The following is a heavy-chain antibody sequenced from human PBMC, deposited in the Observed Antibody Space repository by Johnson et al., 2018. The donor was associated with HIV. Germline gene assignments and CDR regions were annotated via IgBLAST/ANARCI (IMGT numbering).Heavy chain of an antibody. D-gene: IGHD3-10*01. CDR3: ARDFVAFGECTAFDI. CDR1: GFTFDDYD. J-gene: IGHJ3*02. V-gene: IGHV3-20*04. CDR2: INWNGGST. Sequence: VQLVESRGGVVRPGGSLRLSCAASGFTFDDYDMSWVRQAPGKGLEWVSGINWNGGSTGYADSVKGRFTISRDNAKNSLYLQMNSLRAEDTALYYCARDFVAFGECTAFDIWGQGTMVTVSS.